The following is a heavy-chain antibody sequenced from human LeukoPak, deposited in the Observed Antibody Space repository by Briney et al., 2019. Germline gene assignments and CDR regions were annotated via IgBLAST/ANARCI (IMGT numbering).Heavy chain of an antibody. CDR3: ARHRGASSGYQDY. J-gene: IGHJ4*02. CDR1: GYSFTSYW. D-gene: IGHD3-22*01. Sequence: GESLKISCRASGYSFTSYWIGWVRQMPGKGLEWMGIIYPGDSDTRYSPSFQVQVTISADKSISTAYLQWSSLKASDTAMYYCARHRGASSGYQDYWGQGTLVTVSP. V-gene: IGHV5-51*01. CDR2: IYPGDSDT.